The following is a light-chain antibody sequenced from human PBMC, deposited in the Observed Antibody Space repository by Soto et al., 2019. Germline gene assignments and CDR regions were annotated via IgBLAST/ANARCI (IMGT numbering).Light chain of an antibody. CDR2: EVS. V-gene: IGLV2-14*01. CDR3: SSYTSSSTPHYV. J-gene: IGLJ1*01. Sequence: QSALTQPASVSGSPGQSITISCTGTSSDVGGYNYVSWYQQHPGKAPKLMIYEVSKRPSGVSNRFSGSKSGNTAALTISGLQAKDEADYYCSSYTSSSTPHYVFGTGTKLTVL. CDR1: SSDVGGYNY.